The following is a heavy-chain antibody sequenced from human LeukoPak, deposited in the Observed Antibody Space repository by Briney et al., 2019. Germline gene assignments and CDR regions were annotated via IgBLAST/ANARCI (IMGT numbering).Heavy chain of an antibody. J-gene: IGHJ4*02. Sequence: GESLKISCKGPGYSFTSYWIGWVRQMPGKGLEWMGIIYPGDSDTRYSPSFQGQVTSSADKSLSTPYLQWTSLKASDTAMYYCATSITFGGVIVFDYWGQGILVTVSS. CDR2: IYPGDSDT. CDR1: GYSFTSYW. CDR3: ATSITFGGVIVFDY. D-gene: IGHD3-16*02. V-gene: IGHV5-51*01.